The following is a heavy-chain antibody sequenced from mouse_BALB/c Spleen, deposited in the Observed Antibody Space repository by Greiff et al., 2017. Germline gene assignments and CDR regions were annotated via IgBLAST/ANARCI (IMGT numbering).Heavy chain of an antibody. V-gene: IGHV3-8*02. D-gene: IGHD1-1*01. CDR1: GDSITSGY. Sequence: EVKVEESGPSLVKPSQTLSLTCSVTGDSITSGYWNWIRKFPGNKLEYMGYISYSGSTYYNPSLKSRISITRDTSKNQYYLQLNSVTTEDTATYYCASLLRGNYAMDYWGQGTSVTVSS. J-gene: IGHJ4*01. CDR2: ISYSGST. CDR3: ASLLRGNYAMDY.